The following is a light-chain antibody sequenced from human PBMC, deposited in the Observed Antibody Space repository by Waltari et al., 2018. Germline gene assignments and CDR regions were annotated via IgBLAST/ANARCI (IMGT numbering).Light chain of an antibody. V-gene: IGLV3-25*03. CDR2: QDT. J-gene: IGLJ2*01. CDR3: HSADFSGNFRV. CDR1: ALPKQN. Sequence: YELTQSPSISVSPGQTARITCSGDALPKQNSYWYQQRPGQAPSLVIYQDTERPSGIPERFSGSSSGTTVTLTISDVQAEDEGDYYCHSADFSGNFRVFGGGTRLTV.